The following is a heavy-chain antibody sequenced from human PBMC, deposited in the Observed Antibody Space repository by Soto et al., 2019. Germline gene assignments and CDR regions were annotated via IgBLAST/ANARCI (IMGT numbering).Heavy chain of an antibody. CDR3: ARHKGSSWYGGFQH. CDR1: GSSMTTYY. CDR2: IYNSGRGST. Sequence: SETLSLTCSVSGSSMTTYYWHWIRQAPGKGLEWIGFIYNSGRGSTGSNPSLSSRVTFSIETSKNQFSLKLSSVTAADTAVYYCARHKGSSWYGGFQHWGQGTLVTVSS. V-gene: IGHV4-59*08. J-gene: IGHJ1*01. D-gene: IGHD6-13*01.